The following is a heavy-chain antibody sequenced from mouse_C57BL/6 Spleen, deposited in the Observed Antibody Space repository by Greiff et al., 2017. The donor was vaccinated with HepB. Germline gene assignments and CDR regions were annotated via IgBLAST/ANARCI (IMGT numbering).Heavy chain of an antibody. CDR2: INPNNGGT. CDR3: AKDTGTRDAMDY. Sequence: VHVKQSGPELVKPGASVKMSCKASGYTFTDYNMHWVKQSHGKSLEWIGYINPNNGGTSYNQKFKGKATLTVNKSSSTAYMELRSLTSEDSAVDYCAKDTGTRDAMDYWGQGTSVTVSS. J-gene: IGHJ4*01. D-gene: IGHD4-1*01. CDR1: GYTFTDYN. V-gene: IGHV1-22*01.